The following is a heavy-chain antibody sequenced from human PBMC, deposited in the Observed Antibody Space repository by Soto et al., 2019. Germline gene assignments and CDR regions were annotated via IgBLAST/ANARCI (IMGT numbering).Heavy chain of an antibody. CDR1: SYSFTIYC. J-gene: IGHJ4*02. CDR3: ARLAAMHYFDY. Sequence: QSRKISCGGSSYSFTIYCSVFAVQFPGKGLEWMGIIYPGDSDTRYSPSFQGQVTISADKSISTAYLQWSSLKASDTAMYYCARLAAMHYFDYWGQGTLVTVSS. D-gene: IGHD2-2*01. V-gene: IGHV5-51*01. CDR2: IYPGDSDT.